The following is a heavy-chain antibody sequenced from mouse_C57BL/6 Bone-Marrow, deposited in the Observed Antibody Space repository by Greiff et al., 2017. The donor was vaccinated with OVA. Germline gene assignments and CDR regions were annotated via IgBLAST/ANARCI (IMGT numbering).Heavy chain of an antibody. CDR1: GYTFTSYG. D-gene: IGHD2-2*01. CDR3: ASMVTTCPFAY. V-gene: IGHV1-81*01. CDR2: IYPRSGNT. Sequence: QVQLQQSGAELARPGASVKLSCKASGYTFTSYGISWVKQRTGQGLEWIGEIYPRSGNTYYNEKFKGKATLTADKSSSTAYMELRSLTSEDSAVYFCASMVTTCPFAYWGQGTLVTVAA. J-gene: IGHJ3*01.